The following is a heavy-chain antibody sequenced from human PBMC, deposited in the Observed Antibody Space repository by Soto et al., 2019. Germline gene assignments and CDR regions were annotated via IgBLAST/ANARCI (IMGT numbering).Heavy chain of an antibody. CDR2: ISYDGSNK. CDR1: GFTFGSHP. V-gene: IGHV3-30-3*01. J-gene: IGHJ3*01. D-gene: IGHD1-1*01. CDR3: ARDGNGGLDSFDL. Sequence: SLIVSCASSGFTFGSHPMHWVRQPPGGGLDLVALISYDGSNKYYAASVKGRFTISRDNSKNTVYLQMNSLRAEDTAVYYCARDGNGGLDSFDLLGEGTSVSVS.